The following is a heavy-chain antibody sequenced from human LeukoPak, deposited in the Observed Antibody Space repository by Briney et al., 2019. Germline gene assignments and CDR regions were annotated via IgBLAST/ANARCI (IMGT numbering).Heavy chain of an antibody. CDR1: GFTFSSYG. J-gene: IGHJ3*02. V-gene: IGHV3-30*03. D-gene: IGHD5-12*01. CDR3: AIGYGGYLSQSAFDI. Sequence: GRSLRLSCAASGFTFSSYGMHWVRQAPGKGLEWVAVISYDGSDKYYADSVKGRFTISRDNSKNTLHLQMISLRAEDTAVYYCAIGYGGYLSQSAFDIWGQGTMVTVSS. CDR2: ISYDGSDK.